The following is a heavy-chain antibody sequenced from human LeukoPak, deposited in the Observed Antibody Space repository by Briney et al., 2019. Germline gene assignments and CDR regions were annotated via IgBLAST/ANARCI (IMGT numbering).Heavy chain of an antibody. D-gene: IGHD3-10*01. Sequence: PSETLSLTCTVSGGSISSSSYYWGWIRQPPGKGLEWIGEINHSGSTNYNPSLKSRVTISVDTSKNQFSLKLSSVTAADTAVYYCARDSPIVGRWFGEFDLDPWGQGTLVTVSS. CDR1: GGSISSSSYY. V-gene: IGHV4-39*07. J-gene: IGHJ5*02. CDR3: ARDSPIVGRWFGEFDLDP. CDR2: INHSGST.